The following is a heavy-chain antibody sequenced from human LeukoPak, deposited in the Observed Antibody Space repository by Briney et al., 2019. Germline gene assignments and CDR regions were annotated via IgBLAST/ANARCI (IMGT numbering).Heavy chain of an antibody. J-gene: IGHJ4*02. V-gene: IGHV5-10-1*01. Sequence: GESLRISCKGSGYSFTSYWISWVRQIPGKGLEWMGRIDPSDSYTNYSPSFQGHVTMSADKSINTAYLQWSSLKASDTAIYYCARRGYSGYDFDYWGQGTLVTVSS. CDR1: GYSFTSYW. CDR2: IDPSDSYT. D-gene: IGHD5-12*01. CDR3: ARRGYSGYDFDY.